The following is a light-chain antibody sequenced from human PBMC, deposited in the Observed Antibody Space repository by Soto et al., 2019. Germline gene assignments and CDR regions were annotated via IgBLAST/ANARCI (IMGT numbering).Light chain of an antibody. CDR2: DAS. CDR3: QDYSDYSWT. J-gene: IGKJ1*01. Sequence: DIQMTQSPSTLSASVGDRVTITCRASQSIGEWLAWYQQKPGKAPKVLIYDASRLQSGVPSRLSGSGSGTEFILTISSLQPDDFGTYYCQDYSDYSWTFGQGTKVDIX. CDR1: QSIGEW. V-gene: IGKV1-5*01.